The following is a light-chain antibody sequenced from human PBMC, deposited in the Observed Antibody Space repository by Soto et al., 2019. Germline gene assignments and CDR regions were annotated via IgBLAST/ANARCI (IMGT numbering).Light chain of an antibody. Sequence: EIVLTQSPGTLSLSPGERATLPCRASQSVSSSYLAWYQQKPGQAPRLLIYGASSRATGIPDRFSGSGSRTDFTLTISRPEPEDFAVYYCQQYGSSPRAFGQGTKVEIK. J-gene: IGKJ1*01. V-gene: IGKV3-20*01. CDR1: QSVSSSY. CDR2: GAS. CDR3: QQYGSSPRA.